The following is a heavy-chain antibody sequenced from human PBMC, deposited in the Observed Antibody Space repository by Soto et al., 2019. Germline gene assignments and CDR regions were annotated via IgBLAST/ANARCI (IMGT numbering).Heavy chain of an antibody. CDR1: GFSLSTSGVD. Sequence: QITLKESGPTLVKPTQTLTLTCTFSGFSLSTSGVDVGWIRQPPGKALEWLALIYWDDDKRYSPSLKSRLTLTKDTSKNQVVLTMTNMDPLDTATYYGAHRRPYSTSPEYFFDYWGQGTLVTVSS. CDR2: IYWDDDK. J-gene: IGHJ4*02. D-gene: IGHD6-6*01. V-gene: IGHV2-5*02. CDR3: AHRRPYSTSPEYFFDY.